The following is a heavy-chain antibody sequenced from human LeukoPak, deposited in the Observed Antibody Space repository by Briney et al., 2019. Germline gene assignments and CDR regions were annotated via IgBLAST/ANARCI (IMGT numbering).Heavy chain of an antibody. Sequence: SETLSLTCAVYGGSFSGYYWSWIRQHPGKGLEWIGYIYYSGSTYYNPSLKSRVTISVDTSKNQFSLKLSSVTAADTAVYYCARGGASYYDFWSGYYSGAFDIWGQGTMVTVSS. CDR2: IYYSGST. CDR1: GGSFSGYY. J-gene: IGHJ3*02. CDR3: ARGGASYYDFWSGYYSGAFDI. V-gene: IGHV4-31*11. D-gene: IGHD3-3*01.